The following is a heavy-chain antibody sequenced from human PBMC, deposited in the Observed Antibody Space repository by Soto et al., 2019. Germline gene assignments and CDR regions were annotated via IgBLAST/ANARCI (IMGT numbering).Heavy chain of an antibody. CDR2: INHSGST. V-gene: IGHV4-34*01. J-gene: IGHJ2*01. CDR3: ARGRGDGYNQDWSFDL. D-gene: IGHD3-10*01. CDR1: GGSFSGYY. Sequence: QVHLQQWGAGLLNPSETLSLTCAVYGGSFSGYYWNWIRQPPGKGLEWIGEINHSGSTNYNPSLKSRVTIVLGTSNNQFSLKLTSVTAADTAVYYCARGRGDGYNQDWSFDLWGSGTLVTVSS.